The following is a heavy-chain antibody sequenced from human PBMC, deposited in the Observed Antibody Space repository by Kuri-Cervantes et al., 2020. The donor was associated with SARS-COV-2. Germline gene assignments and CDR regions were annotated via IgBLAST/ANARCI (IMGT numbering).Heavy chain of an antibody. CDR1: GYTFTSYD. CDR2: MNPNSGNT. D-gene: IGHD1-1*01. V-gene: IGHV1-8*02. Sequence: ASVKVSCKASGYTFTSYDINWVRQATGQGLEWMGWMNPNSGNTGYAQKFQGRVTMTEDTSTDTAYMELGSLRSEDTAVYYCATTTVLGPTRRSWFDPWGQGTLVTVSS. J-gene: IGHJ5*02. CDR3: ATTTVLGPTRRSWFDP.